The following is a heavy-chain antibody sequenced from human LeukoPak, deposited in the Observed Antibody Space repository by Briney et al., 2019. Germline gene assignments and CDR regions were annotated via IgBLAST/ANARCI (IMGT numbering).Heavy chain of an antibody. CDR1: GGSISSSNYY. CDR2: MYYSGST. D-gene: IGHD5-12*01. Sequence: SETLSLTCTVSGGSISSSNYYWGWIRQPPGKGLEWIGSMYYSGSTYYNPSLKRRVTISVDTSKNQFSLKVRSVTAADTAVYYCGRQWLRLTNWFDPWGQGTLVTVSS. CDR3: GRQWLRLTNWFDP. V-gene: IGHV4-39*01. J-gene: IGHJ5*02.